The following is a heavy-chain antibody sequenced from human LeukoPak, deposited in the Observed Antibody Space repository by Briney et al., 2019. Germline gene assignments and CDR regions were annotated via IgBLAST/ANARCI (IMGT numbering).Heavy chain of an antibody. CDR1: GFTFSSSD. CDR3: ARGAPGDVLSI. J-gene: IGHJ4*02. D-gene: IGHD3-16*01. CDR2: IATGGDT. V-gene: IGHV3-13*04. Sequence: GGSLRLSCAASGFTFSSSDFHWVRQATGKGLEWVSSIATGGDTFYSGSVKGRFTISRDNSKNTLYLQMSSLRTEDTAVYYCARGAPGDVLSIWGQGTLVTVSS.